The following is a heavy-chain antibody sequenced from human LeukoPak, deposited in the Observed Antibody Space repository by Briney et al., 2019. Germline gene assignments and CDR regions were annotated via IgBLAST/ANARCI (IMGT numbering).Heavy chain of an antibody. CDR3: ARAVYDFWSGYRPTNGFDP. D-gene: IGHD3-3*01. J-gene: IGHJ5*02. Sequence: PSETLSLTCAVYGGSFSGYYWSWIRQPPGKGLEWIGEINHSGSTNYNPSLKSRVTISVDTSKNQFSLKLSSGTAADTAVYYCARAVYDFWSGYRPTNGFDPWGQGTLVTVSS. V-gene: IGHV4-34*01. CDR2: INHSGST. CDR1: GGSFSGYY.